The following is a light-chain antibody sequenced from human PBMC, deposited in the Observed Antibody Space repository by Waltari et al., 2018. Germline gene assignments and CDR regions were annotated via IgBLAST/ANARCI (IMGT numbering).Light chain of an antibody. J-gene: IGKJ4*01. Sequence: DIVMTQSPDSLTVSLGERATINCKSSQTILYSSSNKNYLAWYQQKPRQPPKLIIYWASTRESGVPDRFSGTGSGTDFTLTISRLQAEDVAVYYCQQYFKTPLTFGGGTKVEIK. CDR1: QTILYSSSNKNY. V-gene: IGKV4-1*01. CDR2: WAS. CDR3: QQYFKTPLT.